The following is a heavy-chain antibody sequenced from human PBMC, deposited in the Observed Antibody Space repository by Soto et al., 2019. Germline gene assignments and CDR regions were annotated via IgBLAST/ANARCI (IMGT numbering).Heavy chain of an antibody. CDR1: GGSISSSSYY. V-gene: IGHV4-39*01. D-gene: IGHD3-10*01. CDR2: IYYSGST. Sequence: PSETLSLTCTVSGGSISSSSYYWGWIRQPPGKGLEWIGSIYYSGSTYYNPSLKSRVTISVDTSKNQFSLKLSSVTAADTAVYYCARRWGGGSGSYYRNYYYYRDVWGKGTTVTVSS. J-gene: IGHJ6*03. CDR3: ARRWGGGSGSYYRNYYYYRDV.